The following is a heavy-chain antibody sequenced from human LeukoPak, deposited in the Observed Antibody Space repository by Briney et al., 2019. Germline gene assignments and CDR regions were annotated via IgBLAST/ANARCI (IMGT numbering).Heavy chain of an antibody. J-gene: IGHJ4*02. Sequence: PSETLSLTCTVSGGSISSSSYYWGWIRQPPGKGLVWIGTFYYSGSTYYNPPLKSRVTISVDTSKNQFSLKLNSVTAADTAVYYCARRGGWYYFDYWGQGTLVTVSS. CDR1: GGSISSSSYY. D-gene: IGHD6-19*01. V-gene: IGHV4-39*01. CDR2: FYYSGST. CDR3: ARRGGWYYFDY.